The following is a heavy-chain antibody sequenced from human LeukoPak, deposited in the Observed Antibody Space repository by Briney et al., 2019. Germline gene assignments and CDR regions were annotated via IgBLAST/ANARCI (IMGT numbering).Heavy chain of an antibody. J-gene: IGHJ4*02. CDR3: ARGSTSDWPLDH. CDR1: GGTFSSYA. CDR2: IDADNGDT. Sequence: ASVKVSCKASGGTFSSYAISWVRQAPGQGLEWMGWIDADNGDTAYSQDLQGRVTITRDTSARTVYMQLTSLRSEDTAAYYCARGSTSDWPLDHWGQGTLLTISP. D-gene: IGHD6-19*01. V-gene: IGHV1-3*01.